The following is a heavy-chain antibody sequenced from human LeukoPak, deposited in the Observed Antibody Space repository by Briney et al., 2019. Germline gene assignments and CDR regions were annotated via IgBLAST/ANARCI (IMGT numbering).Heavy chain of an antibody. Sequence: PGGSLRLSCAASGFTFGTYAMTWVRQAPGKGLEWIGEVSQSGGTSYNPSLKSRVTISIETSKNHFSLKLNSVTAADTAMYYCAGSYGGNAVGPFDIWGQGTMVTVSS. V-gene: IGHV4-34*08. D-gene: IGHD4-23*01. CDR2: VSQSGGT. CDR1: GFTFGTYA. J-gene: IGHJ3*02. CDR3: AGSYGGNAVGPFDI.